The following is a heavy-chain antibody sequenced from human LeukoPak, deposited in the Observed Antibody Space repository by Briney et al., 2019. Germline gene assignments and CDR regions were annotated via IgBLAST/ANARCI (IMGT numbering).Heavy chain of an antibody. CDR1: GASISSSSYY. J-gene: IGHJ4*02. CDR2: IYHSGSN. CDR3: ARHLSWSGYPKVDY. D-gene: IGHD3-3*01. Sequence: PAETLSLTCTVSGASISSSSYYWGWIRQPPGKGLEWIGGIYHSGSNYYNPSLKSRVTISVDTSKNQFSLRLSSVTAADTAMYYCARHLSWSGYPKVDYWGQGSLVTVSS. V-gene: IGHV4-39*01.